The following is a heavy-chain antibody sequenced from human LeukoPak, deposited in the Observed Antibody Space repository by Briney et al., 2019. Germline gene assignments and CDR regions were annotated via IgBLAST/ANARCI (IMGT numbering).Heavy chain of an antibody. CDR1: GYTLTELS. D-gene: IGHD5-24*01. J-gene: IGHJ4*02. V-gene: IGHV1-24*01. CDR2: FDPEDGET. Sequence: ASVKVSCKVSGYTLTELSMHWVRQAPGKGLEWMGGFDPEDGETIYAQKFQGRVTMTEDTSTDTAYMELSSLRSEDTAVYYRATVSWAGDGEELDYWGQGTLVTVSS. CDR3: ATVSWAGDGEELDY.